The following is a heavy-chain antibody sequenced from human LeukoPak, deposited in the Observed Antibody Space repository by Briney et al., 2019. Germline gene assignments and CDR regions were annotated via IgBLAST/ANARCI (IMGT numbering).Heavy chain of an antibody. V-gene: IGHV3-7*03. CDR3: AKIFDPYGTDY. CDR2: IKEDGTRK. D-gene: IGHD1-14*01. J-gene: IGHJ4*02. Sequence: GGSLRLSCAASGFTFSSHWMTWVRQAPGKGLEWVANIKEDGTRKNYMDSVKGRFTISRDNSKNTLYLQMNSLRAEDTAVYYCAKIFDPYGTDYWGQGTLVTVSS. CDR1: GFTFSSHW.